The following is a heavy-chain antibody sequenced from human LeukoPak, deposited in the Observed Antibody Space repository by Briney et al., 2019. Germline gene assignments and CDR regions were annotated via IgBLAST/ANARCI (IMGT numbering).Heavy chain of an antibody. CDR1: GFTFSSYA. Sequence: GGSLRLSCAASGFTFSSYAMSWVRQAPGKGLEWVSAISGSGGSTYYADSVKGRFTISRDNSKNTLYLQMNSLRAEDTAVYYCATGYYYDSSGYYYPFDDYWGQGTLVTASS. V-gene: IGHV3-23*01. J-gene: IGHJ4*02. D-gene: IGHD3-22*01. CDR3: ATGYYYDSSGYYYPFDDY. CDR2: ISGSGGST.